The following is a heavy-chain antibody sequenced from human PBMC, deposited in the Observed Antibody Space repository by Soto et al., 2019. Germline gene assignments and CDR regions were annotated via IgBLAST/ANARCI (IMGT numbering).Heavy chain of an antibody. CDR1: GGSISRYY. D-gene: IGHD3-9*01. V-gene: IGHV4-59*01. Sequence: SETLSLTCTVSGGSISRYYWSWIRQPPGKGLEWIGYIYYSGSTNYNPSLKSRVTISVDTSKNQFSLKLSSVTAADTAVYYCASFRDILGGYFDYWGQGTLVTVSS. CDR2: IYYSGST. J-gene: IGHJ4*02. CDR3: ASFRDILGGYFDY.